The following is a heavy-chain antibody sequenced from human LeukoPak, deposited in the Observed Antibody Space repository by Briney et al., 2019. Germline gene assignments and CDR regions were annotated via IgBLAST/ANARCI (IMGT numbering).Heavy chain of an antibody. V-gene: IGHV1-2*02. Sequence: ASVKVSCKASGYTFTGYYMHWVRQAPGQGLEWMGWINPNSGGTNYARKFQGRVTMTRDTSISTAYMELSRLRSDDTAVYYCARDTYYYDSSGYMVAYWGQGTLVTVSS. D-gene: IGHD3-22*01. CDR3: ARDTYYYDSSGYMVAY. J-gene: IGHJ4*02. CDR2: INPNSGGT. CDR1: GYTFTGYY.